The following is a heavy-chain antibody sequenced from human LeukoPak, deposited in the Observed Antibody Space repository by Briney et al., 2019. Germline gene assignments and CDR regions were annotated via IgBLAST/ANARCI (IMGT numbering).Heavy chain of an antibody. Sequence: GASVKVSCKASGYTFTSYGISWVRQAPGQGLEWMGWISAYNGNTNYAQKFQGRVTMTRDTSISTAYMELSRLRSDNTAVYYCARGWVLPYRYDWFGPWGQGTLVTVSS. J-gene: IGHJ5*02. CDR1: GYTFTSYG. CDR2: ISAYNGNT. CDR3: ARGWVLPYRYDWFGP. V-gene: IGHV1-18*01. D-gene: IGHD1-26*01.